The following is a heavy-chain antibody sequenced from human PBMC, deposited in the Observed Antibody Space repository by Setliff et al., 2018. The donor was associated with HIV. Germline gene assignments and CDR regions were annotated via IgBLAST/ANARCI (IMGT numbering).Heavy chain of an antibody. CDR1: GGSINNDIYF. CDR3: ARSSRSSPFWFDY. Sequence: SETLSLTCTVSGGSINNDIYFWTWIRQRPGKGLEWIGYIYYSGSTRSNPSLKSRLTISVDTSSNQFSLKLNSVTAADTAIYYCARSSRSSPFWFDYWGLGTLVTVS. CDR2: IYYSGST. D-gene: IGHD6-6*01. V-gene: IGHV4-31*03. J-gene: IGHJ4*01.